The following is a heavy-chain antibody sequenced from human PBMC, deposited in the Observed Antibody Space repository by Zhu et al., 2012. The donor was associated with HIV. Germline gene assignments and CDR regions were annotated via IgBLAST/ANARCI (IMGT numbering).Heavy chain of an antibody. V-gene: IGHV3-23*01. CDR3: AKAPGYCSGGSCYSGDAFDI. Sequence: EVQLLESGGGLVQPGGSLRLSCAASGFTFSSYAMSWVRQAPGKGLEWVSAISGSGGSTYYADSVKGRFTISRDNSKNTLYLQMNSLRAEDTAVYYCAKAPGYCSGGSCYSGDAFDIWGQGTMVTVSS. CDR2: ISGSGGST. J-gene: IGHJ3*02. D-gene: IGHD2-15*01. CDR1: GFTFSSYA.